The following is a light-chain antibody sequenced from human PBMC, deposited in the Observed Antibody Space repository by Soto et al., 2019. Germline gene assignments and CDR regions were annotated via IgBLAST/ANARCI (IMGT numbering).Light chain of an antibody. CDR1: SSDVGSYNL. CDR3: CSYAGSSTLV. Sequence: QSALTQPASVSGSPGQSITISCTGTSSDVGSYNLVSWYQQHPGKAPNLMIYEGSKRPSGVSNLFSGSKSGNTASLTISGLQAEDDADYYCCSYAGSSTLVFGGGTKVTVL. CDR2: EGS. V-gene: IGLV2-23*01. J-gene: IGLJ2*01.